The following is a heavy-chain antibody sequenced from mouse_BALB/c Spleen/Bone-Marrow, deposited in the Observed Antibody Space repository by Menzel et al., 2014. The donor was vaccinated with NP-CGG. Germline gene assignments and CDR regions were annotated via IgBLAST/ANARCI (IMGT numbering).Heavy chain of an antibody. D-gene: IGHD2-10*02. V-gene: IGHV2-6-7*01. CDR3: AREKYGNYYAMDY. J-gene: IGHJ4*01. CDR2: IWGDGTT. Sequence: VMLVESGPGLVSPSQSLSITCTVSGFSLXGYGVNWVRQPPGKGLEWLGMIWGDGTTDYNSALKSRLSINKDNSKSQVLLKMNSLQTDDTARYYCAREKYGNYYAMDYWGQGTSVTVSS. CDR1: GFSLXGYG.